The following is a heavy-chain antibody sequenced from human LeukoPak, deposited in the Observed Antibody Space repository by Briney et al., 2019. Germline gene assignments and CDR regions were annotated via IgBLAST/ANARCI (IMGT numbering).Heavy chain of an antibody. CDR3: ARAFRYYYGSGSYHYYFDY. CDR1: GYTFTSYG. D-gene: IGHD3-10*01. CDR2: ISAYNGNT. V-gene: IGHV1-18*01. J-gene: IGHJ4*02. Sequence: GASVKVSCKASGYTFTSYGISWVRQAPGQGLEWMRWISAYNGNTNYAQKLQGRVTMTTDTSTSTAYMGLRSLRSDDTAVYYCARAFRYYYGSGSYHYYFDYWGQGTLVTVSS.